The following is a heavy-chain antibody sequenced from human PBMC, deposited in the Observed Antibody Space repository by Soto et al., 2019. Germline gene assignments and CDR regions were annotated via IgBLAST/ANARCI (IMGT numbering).Heavy chain of an antibody. V-gene: IGHV2-5*01. CDR3: AHTGHLVDAFDF. CDR1: GFSLNSDEVG. Sequence: QITLKESAPTLVKPTETLTLTCAFSGFSLNSDEVGVGWIRQPPGKALERLALLYGNGDTRFSPSLKSRLTITKDTSANLVVLSLANVDPVDTATYFCAHTGHLVDAFDFWGQGTLVTVSS. CDR2: LYGNGDT. J-gene: IGHJ3*01. D-gene: IGHD1-1*01.